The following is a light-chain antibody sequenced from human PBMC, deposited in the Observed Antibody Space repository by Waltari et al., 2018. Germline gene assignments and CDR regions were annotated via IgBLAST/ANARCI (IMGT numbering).Light chain of an antibody. CDR3: QQRSNWLSIT. CDR2: DAS. V-gene: IGKV3-11*01. CDR1: QSISNY. Sequence: EIVLTQSPATLSLSPGERATLSCRASQSISNYLAWYQQKPGQAPRLLIYDASNKATGIPARFSGSGSGTDFTLTISSLEPEDFAVYYCQQRSNWLSITFGQGTRLEIK. J-gene: IGKJ5*01.